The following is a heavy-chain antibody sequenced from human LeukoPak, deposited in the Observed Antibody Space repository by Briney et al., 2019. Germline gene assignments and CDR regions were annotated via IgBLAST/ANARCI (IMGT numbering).Heavy chain of an antibody. J-gene: IGHJ3*02. CDR2: IFHSGST. Sequence: SGTLSLTCAVSSGSILSSNWWSLVRPPPGKGLEWIGQIFHSGSTIYSPSLKSRVTISVDKSKSQFSLKLNSVTAADTAVYYCVTLTGGDDAFDIWGQGTMVTVSS. CDR1: SGSILSSNW. CDR3: VTLTGGDDAFDI. D-gene: IGHD4-23*01. V-gene: IGHV4-4*02.